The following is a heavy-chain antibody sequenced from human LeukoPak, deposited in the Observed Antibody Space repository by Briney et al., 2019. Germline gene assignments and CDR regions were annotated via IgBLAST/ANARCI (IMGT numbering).Heavy chain of an antibody. D-gene: IGHD6-13*01. J-gene: IGHJ5*02. CDR3: ARAGEQQLVNWFDP. CDR2: IYYSGST. V-gene: IGHV4-59*01. CDR1: GGSISSYY. Sequence: PSETLFLTCTVSGGSISSYYWSWIRQPPGKGLEWIGYIYYSGSTNYNPSLKSRVTISVDTSKNQFSLKLSSVTAADTAVYYCARAGEQQLVNWFDPWGQGTLVTVSS.